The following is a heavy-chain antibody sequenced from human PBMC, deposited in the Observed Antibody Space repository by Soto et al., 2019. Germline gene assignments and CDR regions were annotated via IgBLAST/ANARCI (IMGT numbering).Heavy chain of an antibody. Sequence: PGGSLRLSCAASGFTFSSYGMHWVRQAPGKGLEWVAVISYDGSKKYYADSVKGRFTISRDDSKNTLYLQMNSLRAEDTAVYYCAKDVAGSYVLASYDYWGQGTLVTVSS. CDR3: AKDVAGSYVLASYDY. CDR1: GFTFSSYG. J-gene: IGHJ4*02. V-gene: IGHV3-30*18. D-gene: IGHD1-26*01. CDR2: ISYDGSKK.